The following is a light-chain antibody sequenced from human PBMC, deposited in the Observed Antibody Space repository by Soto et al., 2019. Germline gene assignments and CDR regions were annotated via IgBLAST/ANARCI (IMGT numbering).Light chain of an antibody. V-gene: IGKV1-39*01. J-gene: IGKJ5*01. CDR3: QQSYSTPRIT. CDR2: AAS. Sequence: IQITQAPSSLSTSVGDSVTITCXASQSISSYLNWYQQKPGKAPKLLIYAASSLQSGVPSRFSGSGSGTDFTLTISSLQPEDFATYYCQQSYSTPRITFGQGTRLEV. CDR1: QSISSY.